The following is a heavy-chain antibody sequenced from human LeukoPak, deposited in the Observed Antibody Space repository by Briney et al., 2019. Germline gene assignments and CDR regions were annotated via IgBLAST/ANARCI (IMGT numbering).Heavy chain of an antibody. CDR2: ISSSSSYI. D-gene: IGHD4-23*01. CDR1: GFTFSSYS. CDR3: ARFITVITSGAFDI. Sequence: GGSLRLSCAASGFTFSSYSMNWVRQAPGKGLEWVSSISSSSSYIYYADSVKGRFTISRDNAKNSLYLQMNSLRVEDTAVYYCARFITVITSGAFDIWGQGTMVTVSS. J-gene: IGHJ3*02. V-gene: IGHV3-21*04.